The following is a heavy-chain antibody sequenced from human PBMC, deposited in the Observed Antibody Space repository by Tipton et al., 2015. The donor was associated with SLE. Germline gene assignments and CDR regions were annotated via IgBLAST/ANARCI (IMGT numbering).Heavy chain of an antibody. J-gene: IGHJ6*02. Sequence: GSLRLSCATSGFTFRNYGLHWVRQAPGKGLEWVAYIRYDGDVTYYTESVKGRFTLSRDNAKNTLYLQMRSLRVEDTGIYYCARAPTISVAGTTDPFGMDVWGPGTRVTVSS. CDR1: GFTFRNYG. CDR3: ARAPTISVAGTTDPFGMDV. D-gene: IGHD6-19*01. CDR2: IRYDGDVT. V-gene: IGHV3-30*02.